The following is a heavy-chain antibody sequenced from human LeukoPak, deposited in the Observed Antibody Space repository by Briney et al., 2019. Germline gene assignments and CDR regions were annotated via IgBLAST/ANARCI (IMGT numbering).Heavy chain of an antibody. Sequence: ASVKVSCKASGYTFTGYYMHWVRQAPGQGLEWMGWINPNSGGTNYAQKLQGRVTMTRDTSISTAYMELSRLRSDDTAVYYCASEEYQLLLYGMDVWGQGTTVTVSS. D-gene: IGHD2-2*01. J-gene: IGHJ6*02. CDR1: GYTFTGYY. V-gene: IGHV1-2*02. CDR3: ASEEYQLLLYGMDV. CDR2: INPNSGGT.